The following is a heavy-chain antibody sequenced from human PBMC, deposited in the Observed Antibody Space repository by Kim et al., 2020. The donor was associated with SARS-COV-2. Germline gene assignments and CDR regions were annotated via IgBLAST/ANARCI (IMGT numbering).Heavy chain of an antibody. V-gene: IGHV4-4*02. J-gene: IGHJ4*02. CDR1: GGSISSSNW. CDR2: IYHSGST. CDR3: ARTQWVAWVDFDY. Sequence: SETLSLTCAVSGGSISSSNWWSWVRQPPGKGLEWIGEIYHSGSTNYNPSLKSRVTISVDKSKNQFSLKLSSVTAADTAVYYCARTQWVAWVDFDYWGQGTLVTVSS. D-gene: IGHD6-19*01.